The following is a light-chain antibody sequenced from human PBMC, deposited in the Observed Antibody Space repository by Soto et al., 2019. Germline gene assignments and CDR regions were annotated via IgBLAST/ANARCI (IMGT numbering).Light chain of an antibody. CDR3: LQDYNYPLT. CDR1: QGIRND. Sequence: AIQMTQSPSSLSASVGDRVTITCRASQGIRNDLGWYQQKPGKAPKLLIYAASSLQSGVPSRFSGRSSGTDFTLTSSSLQPEDFANYYRLQDYNYPLTFGQGTKVEIK. J-gene: IGKJ1*01. CDR2: AAS. V-gene: IGKV1-6*01.